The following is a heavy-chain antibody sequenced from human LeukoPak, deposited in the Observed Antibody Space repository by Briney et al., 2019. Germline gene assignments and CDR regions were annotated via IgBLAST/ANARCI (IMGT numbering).Heavy chain of an antibody. Sequence: RPGGSLRLSCAASGFTFSNAWMSWVRQAPGKGLEWVANIKQDGSEKYYVDSVKGRFTISRDNAKNSLYLQMSSLRAEDTAVYFCARGYSYDYWGQGTLITVSS. CDR3: ARGYSYDY. D-gene: IGHD5-18*01. V-gene: IGHV3-7*03. CDR1: GFTFSNAW. CDR2: IKQDGSEK. J-gene: IGHJ4*02.